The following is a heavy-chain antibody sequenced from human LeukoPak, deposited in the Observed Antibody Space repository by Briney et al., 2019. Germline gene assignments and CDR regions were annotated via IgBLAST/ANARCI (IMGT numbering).Heavy chain of an antibody. Sequence: SETLSLTCAVYGGSFNGYYWSWIRQPPGKGLEWIGEINHSGSTNYNPSLKSRVTISVDTSKNQFSLKLSSVTAADTAVYYCASLVVVVPAAMSALSYYYGMDVWGQGTTVTVSS. V-gene: IGHV4-34*01. D-gene: IGHD2-2*01. CDR3: ASLVVVVPAAMSALSYYYGMDV. J-gene: IGHJ6*02. CDR2: INHSGST. CDR1: GGSFNGYY.